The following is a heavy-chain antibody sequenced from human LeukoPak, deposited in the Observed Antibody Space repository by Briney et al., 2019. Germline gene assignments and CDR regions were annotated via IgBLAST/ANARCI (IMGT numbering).Heavy chain of an antibody. CDR2: ISFSGST. D-gene: IGHD4-17*01. Sequence: SETLSLTCTVSGGSISSTNYYWGWIRQPPGTGLQWIGSISFSGSTYYNPSLKSRVTISGDMSKNQFSLNLNSVTAADTAVYYCARLHDDYGDSDAFDIWGQGTMVTVSS. V-gene: IGHV4-39*01. CDR1: GGSISSTNYY. CDR3: ARLHDDYGDSDAFDI. J-gene: IGHJ3*02.